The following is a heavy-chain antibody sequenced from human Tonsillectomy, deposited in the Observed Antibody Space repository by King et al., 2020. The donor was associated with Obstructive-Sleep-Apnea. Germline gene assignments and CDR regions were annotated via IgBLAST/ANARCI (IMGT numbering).Heavy chain of an antibody. J-gene: IGHJ6*02. CDR2: IFYSEST. Sequence: LQLQESGPGLVKPSQTLSLTCTVSGGSISSGGYYWSWIRQHPGKGLEWSGYIFYSESTYYNPSLKSRVTISLETSKNQFSLKLRALTAADTAVYYCAGENAPGGMDVWGQGTPVTVSS. V-gene: IGHV4-31*03. CDR3: AGENAPGGMDV. D-gene: IGHD1-1*01. CDR1: GGSISSGGYY.